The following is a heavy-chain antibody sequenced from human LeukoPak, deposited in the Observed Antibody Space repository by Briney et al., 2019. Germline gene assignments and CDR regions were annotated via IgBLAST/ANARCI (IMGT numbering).Heavy chain of an antibody. D-gene: IGHD3-22*01. CDR2: IYYSGST. Sequence: SETLSLTCTVSSGSVSSGSYYWSWIRQPPGKGLEWIGYIYYSGSTNYNPSLKSRVTISVDTSKNQFSLRLSSVTAADTAMYYCAREGGSRDSGYLRPYNFDYWGQGTLVTVSS. CDR1: SGSVSSGSYY. CDR3: AREGGSRDSGYLRPYNFDY. V-gene: IGHV4-61*01. J-gene: IGHJ4*02.